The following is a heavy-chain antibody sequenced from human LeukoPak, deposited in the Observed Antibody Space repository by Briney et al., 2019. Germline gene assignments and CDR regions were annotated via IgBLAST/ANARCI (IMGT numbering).Heavy chain of an antibody. Sequence: GGSLRLSCAASGFTFSSYAMSWVRQAPGKGREWVSAISGSGGSTYYADSVKGRFTISRDNSKNTLHLQMNSLRAEDTAVYYCAKGTNYYDSSGSDYWGQGTLVTVSS. V-gene: IGHV3-23*01. CDR1: GFTFSSYA. CDR3: AKGTNYYDSSGSDY. J-gene: IGHJ4*02. CDR2: ISGSGGST. D-gene: IGHD3-22*01.